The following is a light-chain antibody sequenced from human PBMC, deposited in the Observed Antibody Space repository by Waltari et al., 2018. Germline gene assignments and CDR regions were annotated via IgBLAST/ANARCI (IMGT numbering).Light chain of an antibody. J-gene: IGKJ1*01. CDR3: MQSTKDPWT. V-gene: IGKV2D-29*02. Sequence: DILLTQSPLSLSVTPGEPASISCRSNESLLHSNGNTYFHWFLQKSGQSPRPLIFKIANRESGVPDRFTCNGSGTDFILQITRVEPEDVGIYFCMQSTKDPWTFGRGTKVEI. CDR1: ESLLHSNGNTY. CDR2: KIA.